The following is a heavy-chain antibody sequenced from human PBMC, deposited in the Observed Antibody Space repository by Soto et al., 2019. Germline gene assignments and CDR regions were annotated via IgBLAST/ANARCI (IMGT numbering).Heavy chain of an antibody. D-gene: IGHD4-17*01. J-gene: IGHJ5*02. CDR3: ARLGTDYGALDWFDP. Sequence: PVESLKISCKGSGYIFTSYWIGWGLEVPGKGLEWMGIIYPGDSDTRYSPSFQGQVTISADKSISTAYLQWSSLKASDTAMYYCARLGTDYGALDWFDPWGQGTLVTVS. V-gene: IGHV5-51*01. CDR2: IYPGDSDT. CDR1: GYIFTSYW.